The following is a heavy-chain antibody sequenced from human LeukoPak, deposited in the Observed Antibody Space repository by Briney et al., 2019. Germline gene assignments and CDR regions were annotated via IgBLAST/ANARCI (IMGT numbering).Heavy chain of an antibody. J-gene: IGHJ4*02. V-gene: IGHV1-46*01. Sequence: ASVKVSCKASGYTFTSYGISWVRQAPGQGLEWMGIINPSGGSTSYAQKFQGRVTMTRDMSTSTVYMELSSLRSEDTAVYYCARETGERYYFDYWGQGTLVTVSS. CDR1: GYTFTSYG. D-gene: IGHD3-16*01. CDR2: INPSGGST. CDR3: ARETGERYYFDY.